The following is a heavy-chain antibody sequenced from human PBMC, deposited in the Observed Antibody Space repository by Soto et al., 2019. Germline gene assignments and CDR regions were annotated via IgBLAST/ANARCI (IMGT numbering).Heavy chain of an antibody. J-gene: IGHJ6*03. D-gene: IGHD2-2*01. CDR1: GYTFTSYD. Sequence: ASVKVSCKASGYTFTSYDINWVRQATGQGLEWMGWMNPNSGNTGYAQKFQGRVTMTRNNSMSTAYMELSSLRSEDTAVYYCARDRDPKVVVPAASYYYYMDVWGKGTTVTVSS. CDR3: ARDRDPKVVVPAASYYYYMDV. CDR2: MNPNSGNT. V-gene: IGHV1-8*01.